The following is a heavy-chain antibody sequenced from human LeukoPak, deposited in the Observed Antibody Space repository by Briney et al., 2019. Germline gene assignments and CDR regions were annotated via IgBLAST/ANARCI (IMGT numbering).Heavy chain of an antibody. Sequence: GASVKVSCKASGYTFTSYAMNWVRQAPGQGLEWMGWISAYNGNTNYAQKLQGRVTMTTDTSTSTAYMELRSLRSDDTAVYYCARGLAVAGTGYFDYWGQGTLVTVSS. CDR2: ISAYNGNT. D-gene: IGHD6-19*01. V-gene: IGHV1-18*01. CDR1: GYTFTSYA. J-gene: IGHJ4*02. CDR3: ARGLAVAGTGYFDY.